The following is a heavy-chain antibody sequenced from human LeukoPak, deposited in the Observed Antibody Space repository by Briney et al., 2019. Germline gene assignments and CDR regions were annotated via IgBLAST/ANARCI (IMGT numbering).Heavy chain of an antibody. V-gene: IGHV4-34*01. Sequence: SETLSLTCAVYGGSFSGYYWSWIRQPPGKGLEWIGEINHGGSTNYNPSLKSRVTISVDMSKNQFSLRLSSVTAADTAVYYCARDDFWRNYFDYWGQGTLVTVSS. CDR2: INHGGST. D-gene: IGHD3-3*01. CDR1: GGSFSGYY. J-gene: IGHJ4*02. CDR3: ARDDFWRNYFDY.